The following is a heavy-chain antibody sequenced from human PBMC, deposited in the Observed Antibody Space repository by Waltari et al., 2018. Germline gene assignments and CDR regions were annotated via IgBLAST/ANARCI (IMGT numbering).Heavy chain of an antibody. CDR1: GYTFTSYY. J-gene: IGHJ6*02. Sequence: QVQLVQSGAEVKKPGASVKVSCKASGYTFTSYYMHWVRPAPGQGLEWMGIINPSGGSTSYAQKFQGRVTMTRDTSTSTVYMELSSLRSEDTAVYYCAREKRVRFYGYGMDVWGQGTTVTVSS. V-gene: IGHV1-46*01. CDR2: INPSGGST. CDR3: AREKRVRFYGYGMDV. D-gene: IGHD3-3*01.